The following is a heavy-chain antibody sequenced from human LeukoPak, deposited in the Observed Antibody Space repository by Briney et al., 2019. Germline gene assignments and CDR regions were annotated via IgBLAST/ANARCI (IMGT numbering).Heavy chain of an antibody. V-gene: IGHV4-31*03. D-gene: IGHD3-10*01. CDR2: ITNSGNT. CDR3: ATASGNSFFDY. J-gene: IGHJ4*02. Sequence: SQTLSLTCTVSGDSISSTGRHWTWIRQLPGKGLEWIGYITNSGNTYYTPSLRSRLTISVDTSANQFSLWLSALTAADTAMYYCATASGNSFFDYWGQGTLVIVSS. CDR1: GDSISSTGRH.